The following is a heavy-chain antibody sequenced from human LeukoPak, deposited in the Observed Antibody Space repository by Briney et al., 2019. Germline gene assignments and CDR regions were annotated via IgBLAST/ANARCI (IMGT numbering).Heavy chain of an antibody. CDR1: GGSISSSSYY. D-gene: IGHD3-3*01. CDR2: IYYSGST. V-gene: IGHV4-39*07. J-gene: IGHJ4*02. CDR3: ARARRPFGVVTDY. Sequence: PSETLSLTCTVSGGSISSSSYYWGWIRQPPGKGLEWIGSIYYSGSTYYNPSLKSRVTISVDTSKNQFSLKLSSVTAADTAVYYCARARRPFGVVTDYWGQGTLVTVSS.